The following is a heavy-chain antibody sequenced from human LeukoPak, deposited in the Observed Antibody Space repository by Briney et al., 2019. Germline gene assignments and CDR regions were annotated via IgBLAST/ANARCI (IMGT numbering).Heavy chain of an antibody. D-gene: IGHD1-14*01. CDR2: IYYSGST. J-gene: IGHJ5*02. CDR3: AREGISTGQFVP. V-gene: IGHV4-30-4*01. Sequence: SETLSLTCTVSGGSISSGDYYWSWIRQPPGKGLEWIGYIYYSGSTYYNPSLKSRVTISVDTSKNQFSLKLSSVTAADTAVYYCAREGISTGQFVPWGQGTLVTVSS. CDR1: GGSISSGDYY.